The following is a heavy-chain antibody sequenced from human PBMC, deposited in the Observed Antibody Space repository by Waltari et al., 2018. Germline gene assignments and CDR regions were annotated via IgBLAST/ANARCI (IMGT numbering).Heavy chain of an antibody. CDR1: GYSISSGYY. J-gene: IGHJ4*02. CDR3: ARLFHSSGWSVSGY. D-gene: IGHD6-19*01. Sequence: QVQLQESGPGLVKPSETLSLTCAVSGYSISSGYYWGWIRQPPGKGLEWIGSIYHSGSTYYTPSLNSRVTISVATSKNLFSLKLSSVTAADTAVYYFARLFHSSGWSVSGYWCQGTLVTVSS. CDR2: IYHSGST. V-gene: IGHV4-38-2*01.